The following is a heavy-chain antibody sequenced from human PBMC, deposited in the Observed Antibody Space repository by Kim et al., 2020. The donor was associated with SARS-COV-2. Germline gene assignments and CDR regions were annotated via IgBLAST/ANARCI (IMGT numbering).Heavy chain of an antibody. CDR2: ISSSSSYI. Sequence: GGSLRLSCAASGFTFSSYSMNWVRQAPGKGLEWVSSISSSSSYIYYADSVKGRFTISRDNAKNSLYLQMNSLRAEDTAVYYCARDCGGDCYSGGAFDIWGQGTMVTVSS. D-gene: IGHD2-21*02. CDR3: ARDCGGDCYSGGAFDI. CDR1: GFTFSSYS. J-gene: IGHJ3*02. V-gene: IGHV3-21*01.